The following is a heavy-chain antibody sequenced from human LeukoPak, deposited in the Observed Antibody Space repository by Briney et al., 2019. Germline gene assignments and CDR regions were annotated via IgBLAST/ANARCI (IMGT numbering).Heavy chain of an antibody. J-gene: IGHJ4*02. V-gene: IGHV3-53*01. Sequence: GGSLRLSCAASGFTVSSNYMSWVRQAPGKGLEWVSVIYSGGSTYYADSVKGRFTISRDNSKNTLYLQMNSPRAEDTAVYYCARVTRDLYFDYWGQGTLVTVSS. CDR1: GFTVSSNY. D-gene: IGHD2-15*01. CDR3: ARVTRDLYFDY. CDR2: IYSGGST.